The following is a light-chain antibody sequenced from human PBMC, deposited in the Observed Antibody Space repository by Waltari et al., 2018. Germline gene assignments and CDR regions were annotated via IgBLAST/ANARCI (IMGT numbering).Light chain of an antibody. Sequence: ETVMTQSPATLSVSPGERATLSCRASQSVSSNLAWYQQKPGQTPRLLVYGTSTRATGIPARFSGSVSGTEFTLTISSMQSEDFAVYYCQQYNNWPPAFGGGTKVEIK. CDR3: QQYNNWPPA. CDR1: QSVSSN. V-gene: IGKV3-15*01. J-gene: IGKJ4*01. CDR2: GTS.